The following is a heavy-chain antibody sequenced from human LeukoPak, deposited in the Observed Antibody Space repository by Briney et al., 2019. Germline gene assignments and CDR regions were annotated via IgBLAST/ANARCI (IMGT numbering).Heavy chain of an antibody. CDR3: TRDWRNLGYDY. J-gene: IGHJ4*02. Sequence: GGSLRLSCAASGFTLSAYWMHWVRQAPGKGLMWVSRIEGDGNRITYADSVKGRFTIPRDNAKNTPYLQMNSLRAEDTAVYYCTRDWRNLGYDYWGQGTLVTVSS. CDR2: IEGDGNRI. D-gene: IGHD5-12*01. CDR1: GFTLSAYW. V-gene: IGHV3-74*01.